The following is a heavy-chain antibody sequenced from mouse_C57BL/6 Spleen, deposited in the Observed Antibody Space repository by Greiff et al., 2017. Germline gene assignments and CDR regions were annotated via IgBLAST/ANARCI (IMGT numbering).Heavy chain of an antibody. CDR2: IYWDDDK. CDR3: ARSYYSNYYAMDY. J-gene: IGHJ4*01. Sequence: VKLVESGPGILQSSQTLSLTCSFSGFSLSTSGMGVSWIRQPSGKGLEWLAHIYWDDDKRYNPSLKSRLTISKDTSRNQVFLKITSVDTADTATYYCARSYYSNYYAMDYWGQGTSVTVSS. D-gene: IGHD2-5*01. V-gene: IGHV8-12*01. CDR1: GFSLSTSGMG.